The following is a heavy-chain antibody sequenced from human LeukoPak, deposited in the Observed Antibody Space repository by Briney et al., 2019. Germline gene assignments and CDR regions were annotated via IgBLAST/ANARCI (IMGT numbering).Heavy chain of an antibody. CDR3: ARHYGGNSIRFYFDY. CDR2: IKQDGSEK. J-gene: IGHJ4*02. Sequence: GGSLRLSCAASGFTFSSYWMSWVRQAPGKGLEWVANIKQDGSEKYYVDSVKGRFTISRDNAKNSLYLQMNSLRAEDTAVYYCARHYGGNSIRFYFDYWGQGTLVTVSS. V-gene: IGHV3-7*05. CDR1: GFTFSSYW. D-gene: IGHD4-23*01.